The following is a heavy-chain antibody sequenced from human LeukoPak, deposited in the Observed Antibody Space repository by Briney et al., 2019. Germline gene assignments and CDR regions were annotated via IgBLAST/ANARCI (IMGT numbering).Heavy chain of an antibody. Sequence: PGGSLRLSCAASGFTFSSYWMSWVRQAPGKGLEWVANIKQDGSEKYYVDSVKGRFTISRDNAKNSLYLQMNSLRAEDTAVYYCARDPGFWSGYYNYWGQGTLVTVSS. CDR1: GFTFSSYW. CDR3: ARDPGFWSGYYNY. CDR2: IKQDGSEK. J-gene: IGHJ4*02. D-gene: IGHD3-3*01. V-gene: IGHV3-7*01.